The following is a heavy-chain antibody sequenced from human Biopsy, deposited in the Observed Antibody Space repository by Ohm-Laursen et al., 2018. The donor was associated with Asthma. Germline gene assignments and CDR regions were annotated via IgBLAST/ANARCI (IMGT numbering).Heavy chain of an antibody. Sequence: SVKVSCKASGGTFSSYAISWVRQAPGQGLEWMGGIIPIFGTANCAQKFQGRVTITADESTSTAYMELSSLRSEDTAVYYCARSELPSYYYYYGMDVWGQGTTVTVSS. CDR2: IIPIFGTA. D-gene: IGHD1-26*01. J-gene: IGHJ6*02. CDR3: ARSELPSYYYYYGMDV. V-gene: IGHV1-69*13. CDR1: GGTFSSYA.